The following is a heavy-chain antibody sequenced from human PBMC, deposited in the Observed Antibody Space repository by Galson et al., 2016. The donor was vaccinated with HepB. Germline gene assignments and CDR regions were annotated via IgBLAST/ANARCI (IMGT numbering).Heavy chain of an antibody. CDR3: ARDREIAYLHYGMDV. D-gene: IGHD5-24*01. Sequence: SLRLSCAASGFTFSTYGMHWVRQAPGKGLEWVAAIWYDGSNKYYADSVKGRFTISRDNSKNTLFLQMNSLRAEDTAVYYCARDREIAYLHYGMDVWGQGTTVTVSS. J-gene: IGHJ6*02. CDR2: IWYDGSNK. V-gene: IGHV3-33*01. CDR1: GFTFSTYG.